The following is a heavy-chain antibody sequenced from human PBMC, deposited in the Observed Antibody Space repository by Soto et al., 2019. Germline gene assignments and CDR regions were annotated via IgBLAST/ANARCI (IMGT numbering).Heavy chain of an antibody. CDR2: LTGTGRTT. CDR3: ENVGGDSGGYEYLQH. V-gene: IGHV3-23*01. J-gene: IGHJ1*01. D-gene: IGHD2-21*02. CDR1: GFTFSNYG. Sequence: EVQLLESGGGLVQPGGSLRLSCAASGFTFSNYGMSWVRQAPGKGLEWVSALTGTGRTTYYPDSVKGRLTISRDNYKNTLYLQINSLRAEDTALYYCENVGGDSGGYEYLQHWGQGTLVTVSS.